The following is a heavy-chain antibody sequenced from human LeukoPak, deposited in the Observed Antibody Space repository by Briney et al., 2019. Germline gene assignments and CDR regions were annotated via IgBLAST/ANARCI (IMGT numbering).Heavy chain of an antibody. V-gene: IGHV3-21*01. J-gene: IGHJ6*04. CDR3: AELGITMIGGV. Sequence: GGSLRLSCAASGFTFSSYNMNWVRQAPGKGLEWVSSITSGSSYIYYADSVKGRFTISRDNDKNSLYLQMNSLRAEDTAVYYCAELGITMIGGVWGKGTTVTISS. D-gene: IGHD3-10*02. CDR2: ITSGSSYI. CDR1: GFTFSSYN.